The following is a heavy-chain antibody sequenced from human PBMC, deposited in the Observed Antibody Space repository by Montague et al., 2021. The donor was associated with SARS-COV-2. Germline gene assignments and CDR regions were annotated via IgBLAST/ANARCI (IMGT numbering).Heavy chain of an antibody. V-gene: IGHV4-59*08. CDR3: ARRGGKSGSYGY. CDR2: IYYSGST. J-gene: IGHJ4*02. Sequence: SETLSLTCTVSGGSISNYYWSWIRQPPGKGLEWIWYIYYSGSTNYNPSLKSRVTISVDTSKNHFSLRLSSVTAADTAVYYCARRGGKSGSYGYWGQGTLVTVSS. CDR1: GGSISNYY. D-gene: IGHD1-26*01.